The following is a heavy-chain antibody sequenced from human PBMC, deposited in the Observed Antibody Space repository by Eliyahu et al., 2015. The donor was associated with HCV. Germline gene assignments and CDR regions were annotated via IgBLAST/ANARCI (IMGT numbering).Heavy chain of an antibody. CDR3: ARGRIAVAVGGMDV. CDR2: ISYDGSNK. Sequence: QVQLVESGGGVVQPGRSLRLSCAASGFXFSSYAMHWVRQAPGKGLEWVAVISYDGSNKYYADSVKGRFTISRDNSKNTLYRQMNSLRAEDTAVYYCARGRIAVAVGGMDVWGQGTTVTVSS. J-gene: IGHJ6*02. D-gene: IGHD6-19*01. CDR1: GFXFSSYA. V-gene: IGHV3-30*04.